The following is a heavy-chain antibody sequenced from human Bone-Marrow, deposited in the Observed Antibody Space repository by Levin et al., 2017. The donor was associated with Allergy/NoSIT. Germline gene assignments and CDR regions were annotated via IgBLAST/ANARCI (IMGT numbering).Heavy chain of an antibody. D-gene: IGHD2-15*01. CDR1: GFTFSNYA. Sequence: GGSLRLSCSASGFTFSNYAMNWVRQTPVKGLEWVASIIGSGVDTYHADSVKGRFTISRDNSKNTIYLQMNSLRAEDKAIYYCAKGVLGSCSGSICYDFDSWGQGALVSVSS. J-gene: IGHJ4*02. V-gene: IGHV3-23*01. CDR3: AKGVLGSCSGSICYDFDS. CDR2: IIGSGVDT.